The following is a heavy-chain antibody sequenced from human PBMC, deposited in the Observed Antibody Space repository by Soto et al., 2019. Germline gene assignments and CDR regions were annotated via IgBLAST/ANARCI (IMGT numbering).Heavy chain of an antibody. D-gene: IGHD2-2*01. J-gene: IGHJ2*01. CDR2: ISGGGDAT. CDR1: GFTFINYA. CDR3: VRKILGSTSRPNYWYFDI. Sequence: EVQLLESGGGLVQPGGSLRLSCVGPGFTFINYAMNWVRQAPGKGLEWVSSISGGGDATFFADSVRGRFTISRDNSENTVTLQMNSLGVDDTAVYYCVRKILGSTSRPNYWYFDIRGRGTLVTVSS. V-gene: IGHV3-23*01.